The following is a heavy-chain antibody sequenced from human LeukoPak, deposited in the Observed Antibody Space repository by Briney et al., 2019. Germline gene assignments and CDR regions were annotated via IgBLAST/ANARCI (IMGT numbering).Heavy chain of an antibody. D-gene: IGHD1-26*01. Sequence: SETLSLTCTVSGGSISSSSYYWGWIRQPPGKGLEWIGSIYYSGSTYYNPSLKSRVTISVDTSKNQFSLKLSSVTAADTAVYYCARDPSGGGGRNGEFDYWGQGTLVTVSS. CDR3: ARDPSGGGGRNGEFDY. CDR1: GGSISSSSYY. V-gene: IGHV4-39*07. CDR2: IYYSGST. J-gene: IGHJ4*02.